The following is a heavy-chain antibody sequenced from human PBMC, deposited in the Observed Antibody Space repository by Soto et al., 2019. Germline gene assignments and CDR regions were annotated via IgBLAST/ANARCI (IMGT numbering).Heavy chain of an antibody. CDR2: IYYSGST. D-gene: IGHD6-19*01. CDR1: GGSISSSSYY. CDR3: ARQGIAVADCWSGVSYYGMDV. J-gene: IGHJ6*02. Sequence: KASETLSLTCTVSGGSISSSSYYWGWIRQPPGKGLEWIGSIYYSGSTYYNPSLKSRVTISVDTSKNQFSLKLSSVTAADTAVYYCARQGIAVADCWSGVSYYGMDVWGQGTTVTVSS. V-gene: IGHV4-39*01.